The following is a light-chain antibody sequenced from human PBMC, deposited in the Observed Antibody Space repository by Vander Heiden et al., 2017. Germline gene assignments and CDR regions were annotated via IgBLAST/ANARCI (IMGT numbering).Light chain of an antibody. J-gene: IGLJ3*02. CDR2: SDN. CDR3: ATWDHSLNAWV. Sequence: QSLLTQPPSASGTPGQRVTISCSGSSSNIGSFAVNWYHQLPETAPKLLIYSDNHRPSGVPDRFSGSRSGTSASLAISGLQSGDEADYYCATWDHSLNAWVFGGGTKLT. V-gene: IGLV1-44*01. CDR1: SSNIGSFA.